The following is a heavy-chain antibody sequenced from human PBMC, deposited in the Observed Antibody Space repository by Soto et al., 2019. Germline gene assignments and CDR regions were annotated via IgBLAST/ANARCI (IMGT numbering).Heavy chain of an antibody. D-gene: IGHD2-15*01. CDR3: ARVRYCSGGSCYSDRSGYYFDY. CDR1: GFTFSDYY. CDR2: ISSSGSTI. J-gene: IGHJ4*02. V-gene: IGHV3-11*01. Sequence: GGSLRLSCAASGFTFSDYYMSWIRQAPGKGLEWVSYISSSGSTIYYADSVKGRFTISRDDAKNSLYLQMNSLRAEDTAVYYCARVRYCSGGSCYSDRSGYYFDYWGQGTLVTVSS.